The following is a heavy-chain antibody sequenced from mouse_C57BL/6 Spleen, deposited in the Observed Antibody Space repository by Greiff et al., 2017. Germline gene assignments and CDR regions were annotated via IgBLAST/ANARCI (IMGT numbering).Heavy chain of an antibody. CDR2: IDPSDSET. CDR1: GYTFTSYW. Sequence: QVQLQQPGAELVRPGSSVKLSCKASGYTFTSYWMHWVKQRPIQGLEWIGNIDPSDSETHYNQKFKDKATLTVDKSSSTAYMQLSSLTSEDSAVYYCASSYGSSSDWYFEGWGTGATVTVS. J-gene: IGHJ1*03. CDR3: ASSYGSSSDWYFEG. D-gene: IGHD1-1*01. V-gene: IGHV1-52*01.